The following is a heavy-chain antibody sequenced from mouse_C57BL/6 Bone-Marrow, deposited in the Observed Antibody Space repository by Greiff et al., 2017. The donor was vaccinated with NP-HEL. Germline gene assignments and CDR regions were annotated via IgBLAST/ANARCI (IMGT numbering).Heavy chain of an antibody. D-gene: IGHD1-1*01. Sequence: EVKLMESGGGLVKPGGSLKLSCAASGFTFSDYGMHWVRQAPEKGLEWVAYISSGSSTIYYADTVKGRFTISRDNAKNTLFLQMTSRRSEDTAMYYCARPYYGSSPDYWGQGTTLTVSS. CDR2: ISSGSSTI. V-gene: IGHV5-17*01. J-gene: IGHJ2*01. CDR3: ARPYYGSSPDY. CDR1: GFTFSDYG.